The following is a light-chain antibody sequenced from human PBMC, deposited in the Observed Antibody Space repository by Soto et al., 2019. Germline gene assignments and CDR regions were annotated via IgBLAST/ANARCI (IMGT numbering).Light chain of an antibody. J-gene: IGLJ3*02. V-gene: IGLV2-8*01. CDR2: EVS. CDR1: SSDVGGYNY. CDR3: QTWVTGPWV. Sequence: QSVLTQPPSASGSPGQSVTISCTGTSSDVGGYNYVSWYQQHPGKAPKLMIYEVSKRPSGVPDRFSGSKSGNTASLTVSGLQAEDEADYYCQTWVTGPWVFGGGTKLTVL.